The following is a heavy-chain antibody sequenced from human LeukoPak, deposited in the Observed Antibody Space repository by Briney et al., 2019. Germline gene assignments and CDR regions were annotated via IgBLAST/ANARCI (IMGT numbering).Heavy chain of an antibody. CDR1: GGSIGSSSYY. Sequence: PSETLSLTCTVSGGSIGSSSYYWGWIRQPPGKGLEWIGSIYYSGSTYYNPSLKSRVTISVDTSKNQFSLKLSSVTAADTAVYYCARVYYSNSYDYWYFDLWGRGTLVTVSS. D-gene: IGHD6-13*01. J-gene: IGHJ2*01. CDR3: ARVYYSNSYDYWYFDL. V-gene: IGHV4-39*07. CDR2: IYYSGST.